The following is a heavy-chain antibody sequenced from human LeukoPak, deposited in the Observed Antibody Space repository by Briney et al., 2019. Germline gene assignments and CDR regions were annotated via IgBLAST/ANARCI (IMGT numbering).Heavy chain of an antibody. Sequence: KPSETLSLTCTVSGYSISSGYYWGWIRQPPGKGLEWIGSIYHSGSTYYNPSLKSRVTISVDTSKNQFSLRLSSVTAADTAVYYCAGGSVYLYYFDYWGQGTLVTVSS. CDR2: IYHSGST. J-gene: IGHJ4*02. CDR1: GYSISSGYY. V-gene: IGHV4-38-2*02. D-gene: IGHD3-16*01. CDR3: AGGSVYLYYFDY.